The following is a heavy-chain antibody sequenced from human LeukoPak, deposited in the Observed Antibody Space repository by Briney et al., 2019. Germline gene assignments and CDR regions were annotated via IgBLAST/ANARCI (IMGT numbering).Heavy chain of an antibody. J-gene: IGHJ4*02. D-gene: IGHD6-19*01. V-gene: IGHV4-34*01. Sequence: SETLSLTCAVYGGSFSGYYWSWIRQPPGKGLEWIGEINHSGSTNYNPSLKSRVTITVDTSKNQFSLKLSSVTAADTAVYYCASSVADDYWGQGTLVTVSS. CDR3: ASSVADDY. CDR2: INHSGST. CDR1: GGSFSGYY.